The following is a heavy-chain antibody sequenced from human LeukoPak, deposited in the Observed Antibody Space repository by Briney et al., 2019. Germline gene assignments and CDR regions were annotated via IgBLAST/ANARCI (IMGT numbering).Heavy chain of an antibody. CDR2: INPSGGDT. CDR3: AREVMDNLRFDY. CDR1: GYTFTSYY. D-gene: IGHD1-14*01. Sequence: ASVTVSCKASGYTFTSYYMHWVRQAPAQGLEWMGIINPSGGDTSYAQKFQGRLTMTRDTSTNTVYMELTSLRSEDTAVYYCAREVMDNLRFDYWGQGTLVTVSS. V-gene: IGHV1-46*01. J-gene: IGHJ4*02.